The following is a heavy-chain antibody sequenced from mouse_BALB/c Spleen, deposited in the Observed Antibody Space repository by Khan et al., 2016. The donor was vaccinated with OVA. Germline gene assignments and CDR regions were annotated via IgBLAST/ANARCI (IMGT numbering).Heavy chain of an antibody. CDR3: ASGKLLIQYPGYFDY. V-gene: IGHV3-2*02. CDR2: ISYSGST. J-gene: IGHJ2*01. CDR1: GYSITSDYA. D-gene: IGHD1-1*01. Sequence: EVQLQESGPGLLKPSQSLSLTCTVTGYSITSDYAWYWLRQFPGNKLEWMAYISYSGSTSYSPSLRSRISISRDTSKNPLFLQLNSVTTEDTATDYRASGKLLIQYPGYFDYWGQGTTLTGSS.